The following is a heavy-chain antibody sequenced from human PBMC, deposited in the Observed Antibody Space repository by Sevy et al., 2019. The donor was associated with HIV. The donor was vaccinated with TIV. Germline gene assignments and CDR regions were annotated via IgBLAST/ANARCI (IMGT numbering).Heavy chain of an antibody. D-gene: IGHD6-19*01. J-gene: IGHJ6*02. Sequence: GESLKISCKGSGYSFTSYWIGWVRQMPGKGLEWMGIIYPGDSDTRYSPSFQGQVTISADKSISTAYLQWSSLKASDTAMYYCARRGESSGWYREENYYYGMDVWGQGTTVTVSS. CDR3: ARRGESSGWYREENYYYGMDV. CDR2: IYPGDSDT. CDR1: GYSFTSYW. V-gene: IGHV5-51*01.